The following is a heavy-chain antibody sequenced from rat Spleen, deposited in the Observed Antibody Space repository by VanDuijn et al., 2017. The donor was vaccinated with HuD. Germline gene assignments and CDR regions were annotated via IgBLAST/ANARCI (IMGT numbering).Heavy chain of an antibody. CDR1: GFTFSNYG. V-gene: IGHV5-19*01. Sequence: EVQLVESGGGLVQPGRSLKLSCAASGFTFSNYGMHWIRQAPTKGLEWVASITNTGGSTYYPDSVTGRFTISIDNAKSTLFLQMNSLRSEDTATYYCTRGDWFAYWGQGTLVTVSS. CDR2: ITNTGGST. J-gene: IGHJ3*01. CDR3: TRGDWFAY.